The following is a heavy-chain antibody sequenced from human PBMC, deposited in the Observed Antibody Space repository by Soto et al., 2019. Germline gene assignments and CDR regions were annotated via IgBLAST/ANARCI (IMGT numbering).Heavy chain of an antibody. V-gene: IGHV3-9*01. CDR2: ISWNSGSI. CDR3: AKGRRGYCSRTSCYAFGAFDI. CDR1: GFTFDDYA. Sequence: EVQLVESGGGLVQPGRSLRLSCAASGFTFDDYAMHWVRQAPGKGLEWVSGISWNSGSIGYADSVKGRFTISRDNAKNSLYLQMNSLRAEDTALYYCAKGRRGYCSRTSCYAFGAFDIWGQGTMVTVSS. D-gene: IGHD2-2*01. J-gene: IGHJ3*02.